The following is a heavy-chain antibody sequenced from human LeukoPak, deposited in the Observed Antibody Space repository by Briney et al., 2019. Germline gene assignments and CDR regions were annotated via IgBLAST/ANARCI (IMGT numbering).Heavy chain of an antibody. Sequence: ASGTVSFTVSGYTLTELSMHWVRHAPGKGNEWMGGFDPEDGETIYAQKFQGRVTMTEDTSTDTAYRELSSLRSEDTAVYYCATAPRWLIAAAGFSDWGQGTLVTVSS. D-gene: IGHD6-13*01. J-gene: IGHJ4*02. CDR3: ATAPRWLIAAAGFSD. CDR1: GYTLTELS. CDR2: FDPEDGET. V-gene: IGHV1-24*01.